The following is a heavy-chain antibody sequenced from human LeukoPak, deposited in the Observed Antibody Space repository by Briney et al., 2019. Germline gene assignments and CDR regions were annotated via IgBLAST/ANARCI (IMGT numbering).Heavy chain of an antibody. D-gene: IGHD1-14*01. V-gene: IGHV1-69*13. J-gene: IGHJ6*03. CDR3: ASGPFLTFDHTPEGYYHYYMDV. Sequence: ASVKVSCKASGGTFNTYAITWVRQAPGQGLEWLGGIVPMFDTTNYGQKFQGRLTITADPSTSTAYMELSSLRSEDTAVYYCASGPFLTFDHTPEGYYHYYMDVWGPGTTVTTSS. CDR1: GGTFNTYA. CDR2: IVPMFDTT.